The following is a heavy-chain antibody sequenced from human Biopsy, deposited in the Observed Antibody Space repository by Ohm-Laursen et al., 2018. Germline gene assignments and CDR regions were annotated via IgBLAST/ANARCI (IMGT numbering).Heavy chain of an antibody. CDR2: INPNNGST. J-gene: IGHJ2*01. V-gene: IGHV1-8*01. CDR3: VRTPTISEGGTWSRYWFFDI. CDR1: GYSLTSHD. D-gene: IGHD6-19*01. Sequence: SSVKVSCKASGYSLTSHDINWVRQAPGQGPEWMGWINPNNGSTGYAPQFQGRVSMTTDTSISTAYMELSGLTFEDTAVYYCVRTPTISEGGTWSRYWFFDIWGRGTLITVSS.